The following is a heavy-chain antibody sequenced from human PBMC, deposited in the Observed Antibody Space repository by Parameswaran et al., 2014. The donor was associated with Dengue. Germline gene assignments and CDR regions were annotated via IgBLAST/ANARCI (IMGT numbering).Heavy chain of an antibody. V-gene: IGHV3-21*01. D-gene: IGHD6-13*01. CDR2: ISSSSSYI. CDR3: ARVRLSWEQQPRGAFDI. Sequence: KWIRQPPGKGLEWVSSISSSSSYIYCADSVKGRFTISRDNAKNSLYLQMNSLRAEDTAVYYCARVRLSWEQQPRGAFDIWGQGTMVTVSS. J-gene: IGHJ3*02.